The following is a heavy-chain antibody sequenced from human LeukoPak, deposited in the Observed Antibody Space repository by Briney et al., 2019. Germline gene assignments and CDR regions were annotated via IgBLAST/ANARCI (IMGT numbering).Heavy chain of an antibody. Sequence: GGSLRLSCAASGFTFSSYGMHWVRQAPGKGLEWVAVISYDGSNKYYADSVKGRFTISRDNSKNTLYLQMNSLRAEDTAVYYCAKDGSSGSIDYWGQGTLVTVSS. D-gene: IGHD3-22*01. V-gene: IGHV3-30*18. CDR1: GFTFSSYG. J-gene: IGHJ4*02. CDR3: AKDGSSGSIDY. CDR2: ISYDGSNK.